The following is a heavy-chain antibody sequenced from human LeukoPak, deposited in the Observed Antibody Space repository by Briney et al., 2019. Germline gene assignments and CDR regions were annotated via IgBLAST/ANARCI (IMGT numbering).Heavy chain of an antibody. Sequence: SETLSLTCTVSGGSISDYTWSWTRQSAGKGLEWIGRLYSTAKGLELGGRIYSSGTTNYNPSFESRVTMSKDTSKNQFSLRLSSVTAADTAVYYCARETYNTGWNADLWGQGTLVTVSS. D-gene: IGHD6-19*01. J-gene: IGHJ5*02. CDR2: IYSSGTT. V-gene: IGHV4-4*07. CDR3: ARETYNTGWNADL. CDR1: GGSISDYT.